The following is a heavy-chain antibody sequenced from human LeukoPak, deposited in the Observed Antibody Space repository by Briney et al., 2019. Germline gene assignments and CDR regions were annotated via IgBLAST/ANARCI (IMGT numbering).Heavy chain of an antibody. CDR1: GFTLSSYW. CDR2: INSDGSST. V-gene: IGHV3-74*01. D-gene: IGHD3-16*01. J-gene: IGHJ4*02. CDR3: AKGGLRSTPLDY. Sequence: GGSLRLSCAASGFTLSSYWMHWVRQAPGKGLVWVSRINSDGSSTTYADSVRGRFTMSRDNSGNTLYLQMNSLRVEDTALYYCAKGGLRSTPLDYWGQGTLVTVSS.